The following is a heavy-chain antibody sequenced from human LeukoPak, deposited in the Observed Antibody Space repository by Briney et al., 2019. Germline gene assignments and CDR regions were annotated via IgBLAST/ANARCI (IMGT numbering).Heavy chain of an antibody. CDR2: INSDGSST. D-gene: IGHD5-12*01. J-gene: IGHJ5*02. CDR3: ARGAGYSGYDKSLSWFDP. V-gene: IGHV3-74*01. CDR1: GFTFSSYW. Sequence: GGSLRLSCAASGFTFSSYWMHWVRQAPGKGLVWVSRINSDGSSTSYADSVKGRFTISRDNAKNTLYLQMNSLRAEDTAVYYCARGAGYSGYDKSLSWFDPWGQGTLVTVSS.